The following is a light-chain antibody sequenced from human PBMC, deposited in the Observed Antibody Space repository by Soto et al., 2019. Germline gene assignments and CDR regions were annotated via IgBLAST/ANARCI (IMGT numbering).Light chain of an antibody. V-gene: IGKV3-11*01. CDR3: QQRSNRLT. CDR2: DAS. Sequence: EIVLTQSPATLSLSPGERATLSCRANQSVSSYLAWYQQKPGQAPRLLIYDASNRATGIPARFSGSGSGTDFTLTISSLEPEDFAVYYCQQRSNRLTFGGGTKVEIK. J-gene: IGKJ4*01. CDR1: QSVSSY.